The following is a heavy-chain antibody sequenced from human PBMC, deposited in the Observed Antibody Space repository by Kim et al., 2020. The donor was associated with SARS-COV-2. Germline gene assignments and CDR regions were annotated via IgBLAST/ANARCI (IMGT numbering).Heavy chain of an antibody. D-gene: IGHD2-21*02. CDR3: AKDSHCGGDCSFRSKVRRGGYYYGMDV. V-gene: IGHV3-9*01. Sequence: GGSLRLSCAASGFTFDDYAMHWVRQAPGKGLEWVSGINWNSGSIGYADSVKGRFTISRDNAKNSLYLQMNNLRAEDTALYYCAKDSHCGGDCSFRSKVRRGGYYYGMDVWGQGTTVTVSS. J-gene: IGHJ6*02. CDR2: INWNSGSI. CDR1: GFTFDDYA.